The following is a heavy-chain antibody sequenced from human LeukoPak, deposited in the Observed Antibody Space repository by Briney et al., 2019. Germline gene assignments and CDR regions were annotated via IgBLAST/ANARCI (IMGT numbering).Heavy chain of an antibody. CDR1: DDSISGTVYY. D-gene: IGHD5-24*01. CDR2: MSYSGST. Sequence: TSETLSLTCTVSDDSISGTVYYGSWIRQPPGKGLEWIGYMSYSGSTDYNPSLKSRVTISIDTSKNQFSLKLNSVTAADTAVYYCARADGYYYGMDVWGQGTTVTVSS. V-gene: IGHV4-61*08. J-gene: IGHJ6*02. CDR3: ARADGYYYGMDV.